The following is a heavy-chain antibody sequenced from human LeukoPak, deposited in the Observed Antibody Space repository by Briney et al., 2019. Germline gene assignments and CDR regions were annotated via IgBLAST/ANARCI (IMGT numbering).Heavy chain of an antibody. V-gene: IGHV3-23*01. J-gene: IGHJ4*02. CDR3: VGYNCTSTSCYTGAFDH. CDR2: ISVSGRSA. Sequence: GGSLRLSCAASGFTFSSYAMSWVRQAPGKGLEWVSAISVSGRSAYFADSVKGRFTISRDNSENTLYLQMDSLRAEDTAIYYCVGYNCTSTSCYTGAFDHWGQGTLVTVSS. CDR1: GFTFSSYA. D-gene: IGHD2-2*02.